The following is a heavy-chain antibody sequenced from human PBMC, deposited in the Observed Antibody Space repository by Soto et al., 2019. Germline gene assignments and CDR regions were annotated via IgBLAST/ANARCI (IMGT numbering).Heavy chain of an antibody. CDR3: ARTHIAAAAPYGMDV. CDR1: GGSISSGGYY. Sequence: PSETLSLTCTVSGGSISSGGYYWSWIRQHPGKGLEWIGYIYYSGSTYYNPSLKSRVTISVDTSKNQFSLKLSSVTAADTAVYYCARTHIAAAAPYGMDVWGQGTTVTVSS. D-gene: IGHD6-13*01. J-gene: IGHJ6*02. CDR2: IYYSGST. V-gene: IGHV4-31*03.